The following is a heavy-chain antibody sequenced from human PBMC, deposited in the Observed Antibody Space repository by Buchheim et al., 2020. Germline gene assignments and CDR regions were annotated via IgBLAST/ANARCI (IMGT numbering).Heavy chain of an antibody. D-gene: IGHD2-2*01. J-gene: IGHJ4*02. CDR2: IKQDGSQK. CDR1: GFTFSDYW. V-gene: IGHV3-7*01. CDR3: ARYRCSSTSCFFDY. Sequence: EVQLVESGGGLVQPGGSLRLSCAASGFTFSDYWMSWVRQAPGKGLEWVANIKQDGSQKYYVDSLKGRFTISRDNARNSLYLKVNSLRAENTAVYYCARYRCSSTSCFFDYWGQGTL.